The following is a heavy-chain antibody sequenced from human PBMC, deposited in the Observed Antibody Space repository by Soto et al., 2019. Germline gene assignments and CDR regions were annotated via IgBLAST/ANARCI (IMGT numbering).Heavy chain of an antibody. CDR3: AARNRRYGDYVFDY. V-gene: IGHV1-58*01. CDR2: IVVGSGNT. J-gene: IGHJ4*02. Sequence: ASVKVSCKASGFTFTSSAVQWVRQARGQRLEGIGWIVVGSGNTNYAQKFQERVTITRDMSTSTAYMELSSLRSEDTAVYYCAARNRRYGDYVFDYRGQGTLVTVSS. CDR1: GFTFTSSA. D-gene: IGHD4-17*01.